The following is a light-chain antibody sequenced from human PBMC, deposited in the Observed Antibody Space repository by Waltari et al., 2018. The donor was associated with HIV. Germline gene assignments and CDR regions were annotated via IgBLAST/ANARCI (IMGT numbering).Light chain of an antibody. J-gene: IGLJ3*02. CDR2: KDT. Sequence: SYELTQPPSVPVSPGQTARITCSEDALPKQYAYWYHQKPGQAPVLVIYKDTERPSGIPERFSGSSSGTTVTLTISGVQAEDEADYYCQSADSSGTWVFGGGTKLTVL. V-gene: IGLV3-25*03. CDR1: ALPKQY. CDR3: QSADSSGTWV.